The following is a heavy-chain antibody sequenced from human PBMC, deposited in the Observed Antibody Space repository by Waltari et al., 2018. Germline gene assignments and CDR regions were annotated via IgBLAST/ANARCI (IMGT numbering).Heavy chain of an antibody. Sequence: QVQLVQSGAEVKKPGSSVKVSCKASGGTFSSYAISWVRQAPGQGLEWMGGIIPIFGTANYAQKFQGRVTITADESTSTAYMELSSLRSEDTAVYYCASPRGGYCGGGSCYTEITLDYWGQGTLVTVSS. V-gene: IGHV1-69*12. CDR3: ASPRGGYCGGGSCYTEITLDY. CDR2: IIPIFGTA. J-gene: IGHJ4*02. D-gene: IGHD2-15*01. CDR1: GGTFSSYA.